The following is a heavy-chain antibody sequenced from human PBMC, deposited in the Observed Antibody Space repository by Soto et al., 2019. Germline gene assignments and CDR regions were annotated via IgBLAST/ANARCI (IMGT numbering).Heavy chain of an antibody. J-gene: IGHJ4*02. CDR1: GFTFTLHY. D-gene: IGHD3-22*01. CDR3: ARERDSFDY. CDR2: VNAGDGSA. Sequence: QVQLVQSGAEVTEPGASVKVSCKTSGFTFTLHYIHWVRQAPGQGLEWVGMVNAGDGSATYAREFRDKVSMTWDTSTSTVYLGLNSLKSEDTAIYYCARERDSFDYWGQGTLVSVSP. V-gene: IGHV1-46*01.